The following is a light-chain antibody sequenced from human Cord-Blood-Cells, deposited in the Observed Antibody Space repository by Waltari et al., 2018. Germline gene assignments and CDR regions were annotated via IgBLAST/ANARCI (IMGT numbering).Light chain of an antibody. CDR2: EVS. CDR1: SSDVGGYNY. J-gene: IGLJ1*01. CDR3: SSYAGSNNPYV. V-gene: IGLV2-8*01. Sequence: QSALTQPPSASGSPGQSVTIPCTGTSSDVGGYNYVSWSQQHPGKAPKLMIYEVSKRPSGVPDRFSGSKSGNTASLTVSGLQAEDEADYYCSSYAGSNNPYVFGTGTKVTVL.